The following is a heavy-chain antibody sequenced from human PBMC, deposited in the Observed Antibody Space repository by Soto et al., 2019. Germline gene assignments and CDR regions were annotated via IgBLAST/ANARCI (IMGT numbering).Heavy chain of an antibody. CDR3: AAELSFGNFSVV. Sequence: QVQLVQSGVEVRRPGSSVKVSCKASGGTFRNCVISWVRQAPGQGLEWIGGIIPLFGTTDFAQRFQGRLEITTDEATTKASMEMSGLTSVDTATYYCAAELSFGNFSVVWGQGTPVIVSS. CDR1: GGTFRNCV. J-gene: IGHJ6*02. V-gene: IGHV1-69*01. CDR2: IIPLFGTT. D-gene: IGHD1-7*01.